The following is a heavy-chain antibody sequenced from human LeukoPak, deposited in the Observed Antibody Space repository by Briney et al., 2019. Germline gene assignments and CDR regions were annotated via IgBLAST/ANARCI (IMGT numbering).Heavy chain of an antibody. V-gene: IGHV3-7*02. CDR3: ASRYCTSTNCYAFDI. D-gene: IGHD2-2*01. J-gene: IGHJ3*02. CDR1: GFSFSAYW. CDR2: IKVDGTEK. Sequence: GGSLRLSCAASGFSFSAYWMSWVRQAPGKGLEWVANIKVDGTEKYYVDSVKGRFTISRDNAENSLFLQMNSLRAEDTAVYYCASRYCTSTNCYAFDIWGQGTMVTVSS.